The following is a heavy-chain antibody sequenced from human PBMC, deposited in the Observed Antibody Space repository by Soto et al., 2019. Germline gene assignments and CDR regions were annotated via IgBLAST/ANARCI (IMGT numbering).Heavy chain of an antibody. CDR3: ARYCSGGSCPETDY. D-gene: IGHD2-15*01. J-gene: IGHJ4*02. CDR1: GYTFTSYA. CDR2: INAGNGNT. V-gene: IGHV1-3*01. Sequence: ASVKVSCKASGYTFTSYAMHWVRQAPGQRLEWMGWINAGNGNTKYSQKFQGRVTITRDTSASTAYMELSSLRSEDTAVYYCARYCSGGSCPETDYWGQGTLVTVSA.